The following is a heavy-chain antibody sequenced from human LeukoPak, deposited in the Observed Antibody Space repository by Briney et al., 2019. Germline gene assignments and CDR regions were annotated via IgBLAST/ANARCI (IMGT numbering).Heavy chain of an antibody. CDR2: IYYSGST. V-gene: IGHV4-59*01. D-gene: IGHD3-22*01. Sequence: SETPSLTCTVSGGSISSYYWSWVRQPPGKGLEWIGYIYYSGSTNYNPSLTSRVTISVDTSKNQFSLKLSSVTAADTAVHYCARGVRKYYDSSGSTAGAFDIWGQGTMVTVSS. CDR3: ARGVRKYYDSSGSTAGAFDI. CDR1: GGSISSYY. J-gene: IGHJ3*02.